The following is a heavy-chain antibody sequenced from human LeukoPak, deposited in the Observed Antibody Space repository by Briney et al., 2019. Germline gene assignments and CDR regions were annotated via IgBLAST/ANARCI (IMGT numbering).Heavy chain of an antibody. CDR1: GYTFTSYG. Sequence: ASVKVSCKASGYTFTSYGISWVRQAPGQGLEWMGWIIAYNGNTNYAQKLQGRVTMTTDTSTSTAYMELRSLRSDDTAVYYCARNLDSYGTYYFDYWGQGTLVTVSS. J-gene: IGHJ4*02. V-gene: IGHV1-18*01. CDR3: ARNLDSYGTYYFDY. CDR2: IIAYNGNT. D-gene: IGHD5-18*01.